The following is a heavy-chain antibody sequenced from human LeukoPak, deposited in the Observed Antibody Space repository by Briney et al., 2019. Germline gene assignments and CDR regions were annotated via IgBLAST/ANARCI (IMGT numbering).Heavy chain of an antibody. CDR1: GFTFSSYA. CDR3: AKDPYHQRFDY. J-gene: IGHJ4*02. Sequence: GGSLRLSCAASGFTFSSYAMSWVRQAPGKGLEWVSSITGSGGSTYYADSVKGRFTISRDNSKNTLYLQVNTLRAEDTALYYCAKDPYHQRFDYWGQGTLVTVSS. V-gene: IGHV3-23*01. CDR2: ITGSGGST. D-gene: IGHD2-2*01.